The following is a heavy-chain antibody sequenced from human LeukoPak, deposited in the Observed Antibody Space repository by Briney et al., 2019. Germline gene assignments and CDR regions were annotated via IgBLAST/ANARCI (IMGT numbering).Heavy chain of an antibody. J-gene: IGHJ4*02. Sequence: PSQTLSLTCTVSGGSISSGDYYWRWIRQPPGKGLEWIGYIYYSGSTYYNPSLKSRVTISVDTSKNQFSLKLSSVTAADTAVYYCAIVGGSGSYPFDYWGQGTLVTVSS. CDR1: GGSISSGDYY. V-gene: IGHV4-30-4*01. CDR2: IYYSGST. CDR3: AIVGGSGSYPFDY. D-gene: IGHD3-10*01.